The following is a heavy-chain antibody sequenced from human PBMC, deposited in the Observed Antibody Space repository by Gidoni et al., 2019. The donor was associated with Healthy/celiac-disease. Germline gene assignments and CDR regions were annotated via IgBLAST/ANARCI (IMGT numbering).Heavy chain of an antibody. D-gene: IGHD4-17*01. CDR1: RSTLSRYS. CDR2: ISSSSSYK. CDR3: AVQFTVTPLDY. V-gene: IGHV3-21*01. Sequence: EVQPVESGGGLVKPGGSLRLPCAASRSTLSRYSMNWVRQAPGKGLEWVSSISSSSSYKYYADSVKGRFTISRDNAKNSLYLQMNSLRAEDTAVYYCAVQFTVTPLDYWGQGTLVTVSS. J-gene: IGHJ4*02.